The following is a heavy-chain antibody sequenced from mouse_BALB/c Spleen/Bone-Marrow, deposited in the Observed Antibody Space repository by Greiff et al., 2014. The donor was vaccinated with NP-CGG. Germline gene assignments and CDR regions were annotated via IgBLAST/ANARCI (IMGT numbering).Heavy chain of an antibody. Sequence: VQLQQSGAGLVKPGASVRLSCKASGYTFTEYIIHWVKQRSGQGLEWIGWFYPGSGSIKYNEKFKDKATLTADKSSSTVYMELSRLTAEVSAVYFCARHESYGNYLYFDVWGAGTTVTVSS. D-gene: IGHD2-10*02. V-gene: IGHV1-62-2*01. J-gene: IGHJ1*01. CDR1: GYTFTEYI. CDR2: FYPGSGSI. CDR3: ARHESYGNYLYFDV.